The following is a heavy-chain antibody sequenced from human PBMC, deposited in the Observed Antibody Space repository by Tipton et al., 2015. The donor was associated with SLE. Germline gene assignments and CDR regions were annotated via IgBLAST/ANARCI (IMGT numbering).Heavy chain of an antibody. V-gene: IGHV4-34*01. CDR1: GGSFSGYY. D-gene: IGHD3-3*01. J-gene: IGHJ6*02. CDR3: ARPGYDFWSGYYSGYGMDV. CDR2: INHSGST. Sequence: TLSLTCAVYGGSFSGYYWSWIRQPPGKGLEWIGEINHSGSTNYNPSLKSRVTISVDTSKNQFSLKLSSVTAADTAVYYCARPGYDFWSGYYSGYGMDVWGQGTTVTVSS.